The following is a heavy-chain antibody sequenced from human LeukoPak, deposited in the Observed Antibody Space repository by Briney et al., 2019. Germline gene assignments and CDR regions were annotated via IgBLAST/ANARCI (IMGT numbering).Heavy chain of an antibody. V-gene: IGHV3-23*01. J-gene: IGHJ4*02. D-gene: IGHD3-16*01. Sequence: PGTSLRLSCAASGFTFSSYVMSWVLQAPGKGLEWVSSISGSGDGTYYADSVKGRFTISRDNSKNTLYLQMNTLRAEDTAVYYCAKKSPRGEYHIDHWGQGTLVTVSS. CDR2: ISGSGDGT. CDR1: GFTFSSYV. CDR3: AKKSPRGEYHIDH.